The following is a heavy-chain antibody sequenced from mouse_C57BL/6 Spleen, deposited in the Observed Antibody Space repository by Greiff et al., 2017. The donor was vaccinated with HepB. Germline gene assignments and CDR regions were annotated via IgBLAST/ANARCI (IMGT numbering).Heavy chain of an antibody. CDR3: ARPPYLPAVPNCYIHV. CDR1: GFPFSDYG. J-gene: IGHJ1*03. D-gene: IGHD3-3*01. Sequence: EVKLQESGGGLVKPGGSPKLSCAASGFPFSDYGMHWVRPDPEKGPEWVAYISSGSSTIYYADTVKGRFTISRYNANNTLFLQRTSLRSEYTDMYYCARPPYLPAVPNCYIHVWGTGTTVTVSS. CDR2: ISSGSSTI. V-gene: IGHV5-17*01.